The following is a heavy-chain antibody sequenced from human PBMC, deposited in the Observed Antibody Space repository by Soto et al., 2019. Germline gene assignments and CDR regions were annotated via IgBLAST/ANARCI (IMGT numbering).Heavy chain of an antibody. V-gene: IGHV4-61*01. D-gene: IGHD6-19*01. CDR2: IYYSGST. CDR3: ARDVRQGPSGWDGGDYYYGMGV. CDR1: GGSVSSGRYY. J-gene: IGHJ6*02. Sequence: SETLSLTCTVSGGSVSSGRYYWSWIRQPPGKGLEWLGYIYYSGSTNYNPSLKSRVTISVDTSKNQFSLKLSSVTAADTAGYYCARDVRQGPSGWDGGDYYYGMGVWGQGTPV.